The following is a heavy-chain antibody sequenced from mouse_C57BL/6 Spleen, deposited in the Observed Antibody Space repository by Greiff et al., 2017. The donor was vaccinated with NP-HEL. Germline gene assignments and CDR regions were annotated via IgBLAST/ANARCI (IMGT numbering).Heavy chain of an antibody. CDR1: GFTFSDYY. J-gene: IGHJ3*01. CDR2: INYDGSST. D-gene: IGHD2-5*01. Sequence: EVKLMESEGGLVQPGSSMKLSCTASGFTFSDYYMAWVRQVPEKGLEWVANINYDGSSTYYLDSLKSRFIISRDNAKNILYLQMSSLKSEDTATYYCAREAEDSNYVWFAYWGQGTLVTVSA. CDR3: AREAEDSNYVWFAY. V-gene: IGHV5-16*01.